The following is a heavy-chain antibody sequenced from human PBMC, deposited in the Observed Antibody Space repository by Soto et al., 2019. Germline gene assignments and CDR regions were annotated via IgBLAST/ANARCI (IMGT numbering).Heavy chain of an antibody. V-gene: IGHV4-34*01. D-gene: IGHD3-10*01. CDR3: AREPARYYGSGSYYKTPFAY. CDR2: INHSGST. Sequence: SETLSLTCAVYGGSFSGYYWSWIRQPPGKGLEWIGEINHSGSTNYNPSLKSRVTISVDTSKNPFSLKLSSVTAADTAVYYYAREPARYYGSGSYYKTPFAYWGQGTLVTVSS. CDR1: GGSFSGYY. J-gene: IGHJ4*02.